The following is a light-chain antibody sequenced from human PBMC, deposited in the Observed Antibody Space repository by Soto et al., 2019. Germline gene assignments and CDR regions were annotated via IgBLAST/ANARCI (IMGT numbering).Light chain of an antibody. Sequence: QSALTQPASVSGSPGQSITISCTGTSSDVGSYKYVSWYQQHPGKAPKLMIYEVSNRPSAVSNRFSGSKSGNTASLTFSGLQAEDEADYYCSSYTSSSPYVFATGTKLTVL. CDR3: SSYTSSSPYV. CDR1: SSDVGSYKY. CDR2: EVS. V-gene: IGLV2-14*01. J-gene: IGLJ1*01.